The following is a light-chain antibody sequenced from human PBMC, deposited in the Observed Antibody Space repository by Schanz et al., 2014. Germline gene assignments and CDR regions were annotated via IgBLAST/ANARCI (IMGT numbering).Light chain of an antibody. V-gene: IGLV1-40*01. Sequence: QSVLTQPPSMSGAPGQRVTIPCTGSSSNIGAGYDVHWYQQLPGTAPKLLIYGNSNRPSGVPDRFSGSKSGTSASLAITGLQAEDEADYYCQSYDGSLSGMVFGGGTKLTVL. CDR2: GNS. J-gene: IGLJ3*02. CDR1: SSNIGAGYD. CDR3: QSYDGSLSGMV.